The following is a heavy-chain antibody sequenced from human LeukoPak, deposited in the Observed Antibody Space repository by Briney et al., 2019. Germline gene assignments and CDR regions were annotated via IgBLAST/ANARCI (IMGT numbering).Heavy chain of an antibody. D-gene: IGHD5-24*01. CDR1: GFTFSSYW. J-gene: IGHJ4*02. CDR2: IKQGGSEK. Sequence: GGSLRLSCAASGFTFSSYWMSWVRQAPGKGLEWVANIKQGGSEKYYVDSVKGRFTISRDNAKNSLYPQMNSLRAEDTAVYYCARDPGGISGDGYNFDYFDYWGQGTLVTVSS. CDR3: ARDPGGISGDGYNFDYFDY. V-gene: IGHV3-7*01.